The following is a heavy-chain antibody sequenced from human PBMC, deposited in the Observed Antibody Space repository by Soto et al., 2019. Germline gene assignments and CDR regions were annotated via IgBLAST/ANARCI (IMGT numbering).Heavy chain of an antibody. Sequence: EVQLVESGGGLVQPGKSLRLSCAASGFTFNDFAMHWVRQVPGKGLEWVSTISWYSDTIAYADSVRGRFTISRDNAKKSLYLQMNSLRVEDTALYYCAKDVRYSSGRYVMDVW. CDR3: AKDVRYSSGRYVMDV. CDR2: ISWYSDTI. V-gene: IGHV3-9*01. D-gene: IGHD6-19*01. J-gene: IGHJ6*01. CDR1: GFTFNDFA.